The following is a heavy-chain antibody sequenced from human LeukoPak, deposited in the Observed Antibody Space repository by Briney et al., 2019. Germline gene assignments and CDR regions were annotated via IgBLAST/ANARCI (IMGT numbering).Heavy chain of an antibody. V-gene: IGHV3-49*03. Sequence: RTLRLSCTASGFTIGDYARRLLRQAPRKGQEWVGFIRSKASGGTTEYAASVKGRFAISRDDSKSIAYLQMNSLKTEDTAVYYCTRLEGDSSGYYGDAFDIWGQGTMVTVSS. CDR3: TRLEGDSSGYYGDAFDI. CDR2: IRSKASGGTT. J-gene: IGHJ3*02. D-gene: IGHD3-22*01. CDR1: GFTIGDYA.